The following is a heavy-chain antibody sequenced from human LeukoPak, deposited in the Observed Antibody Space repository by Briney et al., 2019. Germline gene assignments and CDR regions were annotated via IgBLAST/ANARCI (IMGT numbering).Heavy chain of an antibody. CDR3: ARIGAPGLFDH. D-gene: IGHD3-10*01. CDR2: IYPGDSDT. V-gene: IGHV5-51*01. Sequence: GASLQISCKGSGSSFTSYWIGWVRQLPGKGLEWMGIIYPGDSDTRYSPSFQGQVTISADKSISTAYLQWSSLKASDTAMYYCARIGAPGLFDHWGQGTLVTVSS. CDR1: GSSFTSYW. J-gene: IGHJ5*02.